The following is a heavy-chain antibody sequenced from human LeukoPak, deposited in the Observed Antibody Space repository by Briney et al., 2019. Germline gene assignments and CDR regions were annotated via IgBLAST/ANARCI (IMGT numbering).Heavy chain of an antibody. Sequence: SETLSLTCTVSGGSISSSSYYWGWIRQPPGKGLEWIGSIYYSGSTYYNPSLKSRVTISVDTSKNQFSLHLSSVTAADTAVYYCARLISSGWYLPFDYWGQGTLVTVSS. CDR3: ARLISSGWYLPFDY. CDR1: GGSISSSSYY. D-gene: IGHD6-19*01. V-gene: IGHV4-39*01. J-gene: IGHJ4*02. CDR2: IYYSGST.